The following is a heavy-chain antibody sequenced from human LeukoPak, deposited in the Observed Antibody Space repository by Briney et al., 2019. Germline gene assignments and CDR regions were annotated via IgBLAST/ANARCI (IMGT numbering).Heavy chain of an antibody. CDR3: ARGTDYDFWSGYSHYFDY. CDR1: GFTFSSYG. CDR2: IWYDGSNK. Sequence: PGRSLRLSCAASGFTFSSYGMHWVRQAPGKGLEWVAVIWYDGSNKYYADSVKGRFTISRDNSKNTLYLQMNSLRAEDTAVYYCARGTDYDFWSGYSHYFDYWGQGTLVTVSS. V-gene: IGHV3-33*01. J-gene: IGHJ4*02. D-gene: IGHD3-3*01.